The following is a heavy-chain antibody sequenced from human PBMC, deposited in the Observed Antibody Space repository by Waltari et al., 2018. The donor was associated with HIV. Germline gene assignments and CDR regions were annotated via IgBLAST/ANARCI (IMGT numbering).Heavy chain of an antibody. D-gene: IGHD6-13*01. V-gene: IGHV4-39*01. Sequence: QLQLQESGPGLVKPSETLSLTCTVSGGSISSSSYYWGWIRQPPEKGLEWIGSIYYSGSTYYNPSLKSRVTISVDTSKNHFSLRLSSVTAADTALYYCARHSGARSSWYAEAYYFDYWGQGTLVTVSS. CDR2: IYYSGST. CDR3: ARHSGARSSWYAEAYYFDY. J-gene: IGHJ4*02. CDR1: GGSISSSSYY.